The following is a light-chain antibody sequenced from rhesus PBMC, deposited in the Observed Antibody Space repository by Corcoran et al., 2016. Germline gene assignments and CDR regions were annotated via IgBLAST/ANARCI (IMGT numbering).Light chain of an antibody. Sequence: DIQMTQSPTSLSASVGDTVTITCRASKDIGSFLNWFQQKPGKALNLLNSAASSLEGGGPSRFSCTGSWTYFTLSLRSLQPEDFAVYYCRQHLTYPLTFGGGTKVEL. V-gene: IGKV1-28*02. CDR3: RQHLTYPLT. CDR2: AAS. J-gene: IGKJ4*01. CDR1: KDIGSF.